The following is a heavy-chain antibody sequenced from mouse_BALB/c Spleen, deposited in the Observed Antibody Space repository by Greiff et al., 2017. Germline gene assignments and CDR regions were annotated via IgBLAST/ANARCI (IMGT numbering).Heavy chain of an antibody. D-gene: IGHD4-1*01. CDR2: IYPGDGDT. J-gene: IGHJ2*01. CDR1: GYAFSCYW. V-gene: IGHV1-80*01. CDR3: ARSLPGNYFDY. Sequence: QVQLQQSGAELVRPGSSVKISCKASGYAFSCYWMNWVKQRPGQGLEWIGQIYPGDGDTNYNGKFKGKATLTADKSSSTAYMQLSSLTSEDSAVYFCARSLPGNYFDYWGQGTTLTVSS.